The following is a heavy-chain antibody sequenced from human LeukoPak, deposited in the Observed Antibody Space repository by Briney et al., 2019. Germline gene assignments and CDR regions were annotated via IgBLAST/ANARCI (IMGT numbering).Heavy chain of an antibody. D-gene: IGHD3-22*01. CDR1: GFTFSDYY. J-gene: IGHJ3*02. Sequence: GGSLRLSCAASGFTFSDYYMSWIRQAQGKGLEWVSYISSSSSYTNYADSVKGRFTISRDNAKNSLYLQMNSLRAEDTAVYYCAREAQYYYDSSGYLDAFDIWGQGTIVPVSS. CDR2: ISSSSSYT. V-gene: IGHV3-11*05. CDR3: AREAQYYYDSSGYLDAFDI.